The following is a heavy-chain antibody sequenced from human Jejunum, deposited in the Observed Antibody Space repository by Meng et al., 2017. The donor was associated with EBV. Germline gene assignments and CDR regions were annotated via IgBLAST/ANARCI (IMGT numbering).Heavy chain of an antibody. J-gene: IGHJ4*02. CDR3: ARGAYFSSSWYYFDY. V-gene: IGHV4-39*07. CDR1: GDSITGSDYY. Sequence: QRQRRESGPGLGRPLKRLSLPCTVSGDSITGSDYYWGWIRQPPGKGLNWVGTIYYSGSTYYNPSLKSRVTISLDTSKSQFSLKLTSVTAADTALYYCARGAYFSSSWYYFDYWGQGTLVTVSS. D-gene: IGHD6-13*01. CDR2: IYYSGST.